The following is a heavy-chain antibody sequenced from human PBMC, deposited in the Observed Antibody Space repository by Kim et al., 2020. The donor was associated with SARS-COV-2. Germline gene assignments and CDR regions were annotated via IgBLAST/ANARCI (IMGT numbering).Heavy chain of an antibody. D-gene: IGHD6-19*01. Sequence: ASVKVSCKASGYTFTSYGISWVRQAPGQGLEWMGWISAYNGNTNYAQKLQGRVTMTTDTSTSTAYMELRSLRSDDTAVYYCARASRSSGWYGLGYWGQGTLVTVSS. CDR1: GYTFTSYG. J-gene: IGHJ4*02. CDR2: ISAYNGNT. V-gene: IGHV1-18*04. CDR3: ARASRSSGWYGLGY.